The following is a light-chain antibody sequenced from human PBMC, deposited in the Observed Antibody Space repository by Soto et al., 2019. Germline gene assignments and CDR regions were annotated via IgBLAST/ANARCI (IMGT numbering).Light chain of an antibody. CDR1: QSLLHTDEKTY. Sequence: DIVVTQTPLALSVTPGQPASIPCKASQSLLHTDEKTYLYWYLHKSGQPPQLLIYEASKRFSGVPDRFSGSGSGTDFTLKISRVEAGDVGVYYCMQSIQFPLTFGGGTKVEIK. J-gene: IGKJ4*01. CDR2: EAS. V-gene: IGKV2D-29*01. CDR3: MQSIQFPLT.